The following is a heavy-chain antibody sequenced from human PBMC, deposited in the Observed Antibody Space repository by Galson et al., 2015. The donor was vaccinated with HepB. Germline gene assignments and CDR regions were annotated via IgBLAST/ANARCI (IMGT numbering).Heavy chain of an antibody. Sequence: SLRLSCAASGFTFSSYEMNWVRQAPGKGLEWVSYISSSGSTIYYADSVKGRFTISRDNAKTSLYLQMNSLRAEDTAVYYCARGGWFGELLSPNYYYYGMDVWGQRTTVTVSS. CDR2: ISSSGSTI. CDR3: ARGGWFGELLSPNYYYYGMDV. CDR1: GFTFSSYE. J-gene: IGHJ6*02. D-gene: IGHD3-10*01. V-gene: IGHV3-48*03.